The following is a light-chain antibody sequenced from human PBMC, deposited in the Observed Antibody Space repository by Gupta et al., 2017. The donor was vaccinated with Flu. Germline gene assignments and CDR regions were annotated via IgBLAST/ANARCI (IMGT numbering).Light chain of an antibody. J-gene: IGLJ3*02. Sequence: QSALTQPASVSGSPGPSITISCTGTSSDVGGYNYVSWYQQHPGKAPKLMLYEVSNRPSGVSKRFSVAKSGNTASLTISGLQAEDEADYYCSSYTSSSTLVFGGGTKLTVL. CDR2: EVS. CDR1: SSDVGGYNY. CDR3: SSYTSSSTLV. V-gene: IGLV2-14*01.